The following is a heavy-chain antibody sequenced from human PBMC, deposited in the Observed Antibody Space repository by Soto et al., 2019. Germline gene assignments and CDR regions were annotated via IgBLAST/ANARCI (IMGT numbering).Heavy chain of an antibody. CDR3: ASQEMATNHVDALDI. CDR2: IYPGDSDT. Sequence: PGESLKISCKGSAYSFTSYWIGWVRQMPGKGLEWMGIIYPGDSDTRYGPSFQGQVTISADKSISTAYLQWSSLKASDTAMYYCASQEMATNHVDALDIWGQGTMVPVSS. D-gene: IGHD5-12*01. CDR1: AYSFTSYW. V-gene: IGHV5-51*01. J-gene: IGHJ3*02.